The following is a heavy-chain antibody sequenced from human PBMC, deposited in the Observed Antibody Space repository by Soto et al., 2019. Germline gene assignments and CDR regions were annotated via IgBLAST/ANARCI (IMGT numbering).Heavy chain of an antibody. J-gene: IGHJ4*02. CDR3: AKGGYDSSGHSLYKFDS. CDR2: ISGGGGNT. CDR1: GLTLSSCA. V-gene: IGHV3-23*01. D-gene: IGHD3-22*01. Sequence: PGGSVRLSCAASGLTLSSCAMRWVRQAPGKGLEWVSTISGGGGNTYYADSVKGRFTISRDNYKSTLYLQMNSLRAEDTAVYYCAKGGYDSSGHSLYKFDSWGQGTLVTVSS.